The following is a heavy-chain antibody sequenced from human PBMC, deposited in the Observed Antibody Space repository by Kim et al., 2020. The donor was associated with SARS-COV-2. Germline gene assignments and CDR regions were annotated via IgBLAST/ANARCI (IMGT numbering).Heavy chain of an antibody. J-gene: IGHJ4*02. V-gene: IGHV3-33*01. CDR2: IWYDGSNK. CDR3: ARVEDSGYVPDY. D-gene: IGHD5-12*01. CDR1: GFTFSSYG. Sequence: GGSLRLSCAASGFTFSSYGMHWVRQAPGKGLEWVAVIWYDGSNKYYADSVKGRFTISRDNSKNTLYLQMNSLRAEDTAVYYCARVEDSGYVPDYWGQGTLVTVSS.